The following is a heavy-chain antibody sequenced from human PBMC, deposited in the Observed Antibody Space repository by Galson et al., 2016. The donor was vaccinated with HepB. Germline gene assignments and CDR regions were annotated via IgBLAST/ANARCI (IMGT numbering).Heavy chain of an antibody. CDR2: IDVSRQT. D-gene: IGHD5/OR15-5a*01. CDR3: TRDLSTTLRACDY. J-gene: IGHJ4*02. Sequence: SLRLSCAVSGFPFKNYNMAWFRQAPGRRLEWVSYIDVSRQTWYADSVTGRFTISRDNGKNSLYLQMSSLRDEDTALYYCTRDLSTTLRACDYWGQGTLVTVSS. CDR1: GFPFKNYN. V-gene: IGHV3-48*02.